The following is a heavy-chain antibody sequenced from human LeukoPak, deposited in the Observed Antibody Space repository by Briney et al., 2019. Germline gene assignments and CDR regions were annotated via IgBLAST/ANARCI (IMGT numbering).Heavy chain of an antibody. D-gene: IGHD5-24*01. J-gene: IGHJ5*02. V-gene: IGHV4-61*02. Sequence: PSQTLSLTCTVSGGSISSCSYYWIWIPPPAGKGLECIGRIYTSGSTNYNPPLKSRVTITVDTSKNQFSLKLSSVTAADTAVYYCARGMATIWAWFDPWGQGTLVTVSS. CDR1: GGSISSCSYY. CDR3: ARGMATIWAWFDP. CDR2: IYTSGST.